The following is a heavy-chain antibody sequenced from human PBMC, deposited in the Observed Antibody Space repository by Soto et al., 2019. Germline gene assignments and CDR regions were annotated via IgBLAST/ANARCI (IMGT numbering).Heavy chain of an antibody. CDR3: AGESDIVVVPANGMDV. V-gene: IGHV3-48*02. CDR1: GFTFSSYS. J-gene: IGHJ6*02. Sequence: GGSLRLSCAASGFTFSSYSMNWVRQAPGKGLEWVSYISSSSSTIYYADSVKGRFTISRDNAKNSLYPQMNSLRDEDTAVYYCAGESDIVVVPANGMDVWGQGTTVTVSS. D-gene: IGHD2-2*01. CDR2: ISSSSSTI.